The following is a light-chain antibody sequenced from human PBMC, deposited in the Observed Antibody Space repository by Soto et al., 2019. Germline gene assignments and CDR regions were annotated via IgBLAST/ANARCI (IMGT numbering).Light chain of an antibody. CDR2: GAS. CDR3: QQYNNWLWT. J-gene: IGKJ1*01. V-gene: IGKV3-15*01. CDR1: QSVNSN. Sequence: EIEMTQSPATLSVSPGERATLSCRASQSVNSNLVWFQQKPGQAPRLLIYGASTRATGIPGRFSGSGFGTEFTLTISSLQSEDFAAYYCQQYNNWLWTFGQGTKVEIK.